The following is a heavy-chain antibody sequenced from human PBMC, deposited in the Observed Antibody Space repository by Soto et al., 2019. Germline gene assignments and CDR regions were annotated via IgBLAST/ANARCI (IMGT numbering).Heavy chain of an antibody. V-gene: IGHV4-59*08. CDR3: ARQTPGNSSSWYWFDP. CDR1: GGSIRSHY. Sequence: VTLSLTDTVVGGSIRSHYWGWIRQPPGTGLEWIGYIYYSGRTNYNPSLKSRVTISADTSKNQSSLKLSSLTAADTAVYYCARQTPGNSSSWYWFDPWGQGTLVTVSS. CDR2: IYYSGRT. D-gene: IGHD6-13*01. J-gene: IGHJ5*02.